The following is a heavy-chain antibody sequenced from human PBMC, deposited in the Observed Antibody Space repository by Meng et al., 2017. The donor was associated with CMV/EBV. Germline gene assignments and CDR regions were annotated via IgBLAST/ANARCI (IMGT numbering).Heavy chain of an antibody. CDR3: AREGYSSSYNWFDP. D-gene: IGHD6-13*01. J-gene: IGHJ5*02. Sequence: SGSTFTGYYIHWVRQAPGQGLEWMGWINPNSGGTNYAQKFQGRVTMTRDTSISTAYMELSRLRSDDTAVYYCAREGYSSSYNWFDPWGQGTLVTVSS. CDR2: INPNSGGT. CDR1: GSTFTGYY. V-gene: IGHV1-2*02.